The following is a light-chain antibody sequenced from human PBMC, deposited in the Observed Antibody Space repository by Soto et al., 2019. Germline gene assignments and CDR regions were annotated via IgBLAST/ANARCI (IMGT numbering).Light chain of an antibody. Sequence: QSALTQPASVSGSLGQSITISCTGTSSDVGGYNYVSWYQQHPGKAPKLVIYGVSYRPSGVSARFSGSKFQNTASLTISGLQAEDEADYYCSSFRSGSVVLFGGGTKLTVL. CDR2: GVS. J-gene: IGLJ3*02. V-gene: IGLV2-14*01. CDR1: SSDVGGYNY. CDR3: SSFRSGSVVL.